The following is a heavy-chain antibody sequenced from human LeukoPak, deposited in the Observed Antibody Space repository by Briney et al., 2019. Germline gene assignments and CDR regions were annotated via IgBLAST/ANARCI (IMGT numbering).Heavy chain of an antibody. CDR3: VRGCGRSSCPYYLDS. J-gene: IGHJ4*02. V-gene: IGHV3-48*01. CDR2: IRTSGGVG. CDR1: GFTFTSYT. Sequence: GGSLRLSCAASGFTFTSYTMNWVRQAPGKGLEWISYIRTSGGVGSYTDSVRGRFTISTDSAKNSLYLQMNSLRAEDTAVYHCVRGCGRSSCPYYLDSWGQGALVTVSS. D-gene: IGHD2-21*01.